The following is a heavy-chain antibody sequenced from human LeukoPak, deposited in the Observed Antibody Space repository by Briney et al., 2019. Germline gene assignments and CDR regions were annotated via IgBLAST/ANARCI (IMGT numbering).Heavy chain of an antibody. Sequence: PGGSLRLSCAASGFTFSSYWMHWVRQAPGKGLEWVSAIRGSGGTTYYADSVKGRFTISRDNSKDTLYLQMNSLRAEDTAVYYCAKGLFDWLSDSDYWGQGTLVTVSS. D-gene: IGHD3-9*01. J-gene: IGHJ4*02. CDR2: IRGSGGTT. CDR1: GFTFSSYW. CDR3: AKGLFDWLSDSDY. V-gene: IGHV3-23*01.